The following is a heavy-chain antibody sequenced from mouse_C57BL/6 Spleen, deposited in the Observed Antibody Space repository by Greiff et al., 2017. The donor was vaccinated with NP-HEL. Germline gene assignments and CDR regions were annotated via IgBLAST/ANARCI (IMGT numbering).Heavy chain of an antibody. Sequence: VQRVESGPGLVQPSQSLSITCTVSGFSLTSYGVHWVRQSPGKGLEWLGVIWSGGSTDYNAAFISRLSISKDNSKSQVFFKMNSLQADDTAIYYCARNRGYGNYAYAMDYWGQGTSVTVSS. D-gene: IGHD2-1*01. CDR1: GFSLTSYG. J-gene: IGHJ4*01. CDR2: IWSGGST. V-gene: IGHV2-2*01. CDR3: ARNRGYGNYAYAMDY.